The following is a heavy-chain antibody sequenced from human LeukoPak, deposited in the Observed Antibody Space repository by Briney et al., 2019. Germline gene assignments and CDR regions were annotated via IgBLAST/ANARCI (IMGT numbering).Heavy chain of an antibody. CDR2: IIPIFGTA. Sequence: GSSVNVSCKASGGTFSSYAISWVRQAPGQGLEWMGGIIPIFGTANYAQKFQGRVTITAYKSTSTAYMELSSLRSEDTAVYYCAREGYSSTPDYWGQGTLVTVSS. J-gene: IGHJ4*02. V-gene: IGHV1-69*06. CDR3: AREGYSSTPDY. D-gene: IGHD6-19*01. CDR1: GGTFSSYA.